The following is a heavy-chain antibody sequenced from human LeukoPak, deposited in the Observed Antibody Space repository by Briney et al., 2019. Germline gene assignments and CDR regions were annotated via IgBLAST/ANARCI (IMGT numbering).Heavy chain of an antibody. Sequence: GGSLRLSCAASGFSFSDHWLDWVRQAPGKGLEWVAHIKGDGSQKYYVDSVKGRFTISRDNAKNSLYLEMNSLKPEDTALYYCAKLMVGGLTKSPFDSWGQGTLVTVSS. CDR1: GFSFSDHW. CDR2: IKGDGSQK. CDR3: AKLMVGGLTKSPFDS. J-gene: IGHJ4*02. D-gene: IGHD3-10*01. V-gene: IGHV3-7*03.